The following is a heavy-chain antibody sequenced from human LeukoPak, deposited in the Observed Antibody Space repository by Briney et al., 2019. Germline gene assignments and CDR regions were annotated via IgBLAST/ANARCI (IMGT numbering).Heavy chain of an antibody. CDR2: IYNSGTT. D-gene: IGHD3-10*01. CDR1: GDSISSTSYY. CDR3: ASRVYGLGSFNY. V-gene: IGHV4-39*01. Sequence: SETLSLTCTVAGDSISSTSYYWDWIRQPPGKGLEWIGSIYNSGTTYYNPSLKSRVTISVDTSKNQFSLKVSSVTAADTAVYYCASRVYGLGSFNYWGQGTLVTVSS. J-gene: IGHJ4*01.